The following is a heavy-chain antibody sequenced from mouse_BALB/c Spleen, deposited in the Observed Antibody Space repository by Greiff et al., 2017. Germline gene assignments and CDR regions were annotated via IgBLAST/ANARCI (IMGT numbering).Heavy chain of an antibody. CDR2: INPSTGYT. Sequence: VQLQQSGAELAKPGASVKMSCKASGYTFTSYWMHWVKQRPGQGLEWIGYINPSTGYTEYNQKFKDKATLTADKSSSTAYMQLSSLTSEDSAVYYCARGGEVRGFDYWGQGTTLTVSS. CDR3: ARGGEVRGFDY. V-gene: IGHV1-7*01. J-gene: IGHJ2*01. D-gene: IGHD2-14*01. CDR1: GYTFTSYW.